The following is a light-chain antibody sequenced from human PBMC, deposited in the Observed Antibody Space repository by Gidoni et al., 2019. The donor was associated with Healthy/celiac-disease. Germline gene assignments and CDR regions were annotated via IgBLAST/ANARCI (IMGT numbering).Light chain of an antibody. J-gene: IGLJ2*01. CDR1: NLETKS. CDR2: DDD. CDR3: QVWDSSVDLRV. Sequence: SYFLSHPPPLSVPPGLTATITCEGDNLETKSVHWYRQKAGQAPVLVVFDDDDRPSGVPDRISGSNSKNTATLSITRVEPGDEADYFCQVWDSSVDLRVFGGGTSLTVL. V-gene: IGLV3-21*02.